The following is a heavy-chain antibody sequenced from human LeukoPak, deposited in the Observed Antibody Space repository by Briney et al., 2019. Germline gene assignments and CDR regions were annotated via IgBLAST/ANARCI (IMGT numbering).Heavy chain of an antibody. Sequence: GGSLRLSCAASGFTFSSYVMHWVRQATGKGLEWVSAIGTAGDTCYPGSVKGRFTISRENAKNSFYLQMNSLRAGDTAVYYCVRGDWGDSLDYWGQGTLVTVSS. D-gene: IGHD7-27*01. V-gene: IGHV3-13*01. J-gene: IGHJ4*02. CDR3: VRGDWGDSLDY. CDR1: GFTFSSYV. CDR2: IGTAGDT.